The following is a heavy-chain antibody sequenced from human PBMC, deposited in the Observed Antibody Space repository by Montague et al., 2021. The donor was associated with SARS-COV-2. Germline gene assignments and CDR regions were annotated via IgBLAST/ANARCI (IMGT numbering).Heavy chain of an antibody. J-gene: IGHJ3*02. CDR1: GGSISRCTYY. D-gene: IGHD3-22*01. V-gene: IGHV4-39*01. Sequence: SETLSLTCTVSGGSISRCTYYWGLISPAPGKGLEWIGSTYDSGSSYYNLSLQSPVTISVDTSRYQFSLKLCSVTAADTAVYYCVRQFRSLTMTVMTRPAAFDSWGQGTMVTVSS. CDR3: VRQFRSLTMTVMTRPAAFDS. CDR2: TYDSGSS.